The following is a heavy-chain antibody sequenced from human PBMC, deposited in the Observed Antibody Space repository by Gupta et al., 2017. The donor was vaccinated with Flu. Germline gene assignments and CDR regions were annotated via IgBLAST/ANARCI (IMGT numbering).Heavy chain of an antibody. CDR3: SGSCGYSYGYFDY. J-gene: IGHJ4*02. V-gene: IGHV5-51*03. D-gene: IGHD5-18*01. Sequence: EVQLVQSGAEVKKPGESLKISCKGSGYSFTNYWIGWVRQMPGKGLEWMGVIYPDDYDFRYSPSFQGQVTISADKSSSKAYLQWSRRRDSDTAMYYCSGSCGYSYGYFDYWGQGTLVTVSS. CDR1: GYSFTNYW. CDR2: IYPDDYDF.